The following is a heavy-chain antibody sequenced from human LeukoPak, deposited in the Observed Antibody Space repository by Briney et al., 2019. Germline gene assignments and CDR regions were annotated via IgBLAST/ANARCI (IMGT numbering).Heavy chain of an antibody. V-gene: IGHV5-51*01. Sequence: GESLKISCKGSGYSFHSYWIGWVREMPRKGLEWMWIIYPGDSDTRHSPSFQGQVTISADKSISTAYLQWSSLKASDSAMYYCATNTMFRGIHAFDIWGQGTMVTVSS. J-gene: IGHJ3*02. CDR2: IYPGDSDT. D-gene: IGHD3-10*01. CDR3: ATNTMFRGIHAFDI. CDR1: GYSFHSYW.